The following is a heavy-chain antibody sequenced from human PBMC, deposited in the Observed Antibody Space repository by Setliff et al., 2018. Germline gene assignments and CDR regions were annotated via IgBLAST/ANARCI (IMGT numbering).Heavy chain of an antibody. CDR1: GHSIDSDSY. D-gene: IGHD3-3*01. CDR3: VRGFTIFGVVKLERWFDP. Sequence: PSETLSLTCAVSGHSIDSDSYWGWIRQSPGKGLEWIGTISHSGSTSYNSSLKSRVTMSVDTSKNQFFLKLSSVTAADTAVYYCVRGFTIFGVVKLERWFDPWGQGTLVTVSS. V-gene: IGHV4-38-2*01. J-gene: IGHJ5*02. CDR2: ISHSGST.